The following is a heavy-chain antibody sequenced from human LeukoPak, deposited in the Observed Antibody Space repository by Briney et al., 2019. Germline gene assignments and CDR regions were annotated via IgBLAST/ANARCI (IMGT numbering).Heavy chain of an antibody. J-gene: IGHJ4*02. Sequence: GGSLRLSCAASGFTFSSHGMNWVRQAPGKGLEWISGISPSADITYYADSVKGRFTISRDNSKNTLYLQMNSLTAADTAVYYCAKERYDSSGYYDYWGQGTLVTVSS. V-gene: IGHV3-23*01. D-gene: IGHD3-22*01. CDR1: GFTFSSHG. CDR2: ISPSADIT. CDR3: AKERYDSSGYYDY.